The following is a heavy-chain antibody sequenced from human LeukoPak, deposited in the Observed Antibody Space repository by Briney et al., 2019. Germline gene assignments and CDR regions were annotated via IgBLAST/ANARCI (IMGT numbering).Heavy chain of an antibody. CDR2: IIPIFGTA. CDR3: ARDPNNYCSGGSCLIESTSYFQH. V-gene: IGHV1-69*13. D-gene: IGHD2-15*01. Sequence: ASVKVSCKASGGTFSSYAISWVRQAPGQGLEWMGGIIPIFGTANYAQKFQGRVTIAADESTSTAYMELSSLRSEDTAVYYCARDPNNYCSGGSCLIESTSYFQHWGQGTLVTVSS. CDR1: GGTFSSYA. J-gene: IGHJ1*01.